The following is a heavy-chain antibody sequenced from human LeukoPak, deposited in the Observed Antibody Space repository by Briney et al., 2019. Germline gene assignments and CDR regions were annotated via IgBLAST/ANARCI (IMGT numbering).Heavy chain of an antibody. CDR1: GGSFSGHY. D-gene: IGHD4-17*01. Sequence: SETLPLTCAVYGGSFSGHYWSWIRQPPGKGLEWIGETSQSGSTNYNPSLKSRVTISADTSKNQFSLKLSSVTAADTAVYYCARYDTVTSLYPWGQGTLVTVSS. J-gene: IGHJ5*02. V-gene: IGHV4-34*01. CDR3: ARYDTVTSLYP. CDR2: TSQSGST.